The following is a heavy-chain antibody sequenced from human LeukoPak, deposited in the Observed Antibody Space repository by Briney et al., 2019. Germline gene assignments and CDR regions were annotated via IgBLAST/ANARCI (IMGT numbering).Heavy chain of an antibody. CDR1: TGSLNSYF. Sequence: PSETLSLTCTVSTGSLNSYFWTWVRQPAGKGLEWIGRVSGTGTAYSNPSLESRVIISLDTSRNQFPLKLMSVTAADTAVYYCARGKELTGTSGHYSFDFWGQGTLVSVSS. D-gene: IGHD1-7*01. CDR2: VSGTGTA. J-gene: IGHJ4*02. CDR3: ARGKELTGTSGHYSFDF. V-gene: IGHV4-4*07.